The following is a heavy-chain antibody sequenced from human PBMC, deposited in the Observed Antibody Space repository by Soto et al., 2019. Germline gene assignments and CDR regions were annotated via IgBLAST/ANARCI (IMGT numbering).Heavy chain of an antibody. CDR3: AKFGMATTKRSPPYYIDY. CDR2: ISGGGGGR. J-gene: IGHJ4*02. CDR1: GFTFSSYA. V-gene: IGHV3-23*01. D-gene: IGHD1-1*01. Sequence: PGGSLRLSCAASGFTFSSYAMSWVRQAPGKGLEWVSSISGGGGGRYYADSVKGRFTFSRDNSKNTLYLQMNSLRAEDTAVYYCAKFGMATTKRSPPYYIDYWGQGALVTVSS.